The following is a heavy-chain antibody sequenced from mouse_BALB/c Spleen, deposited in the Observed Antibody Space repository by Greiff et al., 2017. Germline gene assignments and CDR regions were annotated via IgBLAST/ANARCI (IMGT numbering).Heavy chain of an antibody. CDR2: INPSNGGT. V-gene: IGHV1S81*02. CDR1: GYTFTSYY. CDR3: TRALMMGYYAMDY. J-gene: IGHJ4*01. Sequence: QVQLQQSGAELVKPGASVKLSCKASGYTFTSYYMSWVKQRPGQGLEWIGEINPSNGGTNFNEKFKSKATLTVDKSSSTAYMQLSSLTSEDSAVYYCTRALMMGYYAMDYWGQGTSVTVSS. D-gene: IGHD2-3*01.